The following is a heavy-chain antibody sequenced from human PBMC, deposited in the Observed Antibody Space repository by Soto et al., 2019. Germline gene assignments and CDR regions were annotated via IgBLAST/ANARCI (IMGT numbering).Heavy chain of an antibody. CDR1: GFTFSSYT. D-gene: IGHD7-27*01. V-gene: IGHV3-23*01. Sequence: EVQLLESGGGLVEPGGSRRLSCAASGFTFSSYTMSWVRQASGKGLEWVSTISGSGSSTYSADSVKGRFTISRDNSKNTLYLQMNSLRVEDTAIYYCAKAWGIDYWGQGTLVTVSS. CDR2: ISGSGSST. CDR3: AKAWGIDY. J-gene: IGHJ4*02.